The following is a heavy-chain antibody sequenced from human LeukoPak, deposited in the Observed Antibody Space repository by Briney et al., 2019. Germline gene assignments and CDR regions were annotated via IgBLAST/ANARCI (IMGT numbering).Heavy chain of an antibody. CDR3: ARDRSRGYSYGLESLY. CDR2: INPESGGT. J-gene: IGHJ4*02. Sequence: ASVKVSCKASGYTFTGDYIHWVRQAPGQGLEWMGWINPESGGTSYAQHFQGRVTMTRDTSISTAYMDLSRLKSDDTAVYYCARDRSRGYSYGLESLYWGQGTLVTVSS. CDR1: GYTFTGDY. V-gene: IGHV1-2*02. D-gene: IGHD5-18*01.